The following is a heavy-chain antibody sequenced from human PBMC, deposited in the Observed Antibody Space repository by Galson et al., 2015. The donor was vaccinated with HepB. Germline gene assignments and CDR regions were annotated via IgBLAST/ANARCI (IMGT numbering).Heavy chain of an antibody. V-gene: IGHV3-11*06. Sequence: SLRLSCAASGFTFSDYYMTWIRQAPGKGLEWLSYISASGTYTNYADSVKGRFTISRDNAKNSLYLQMNRLRAEDTAVFYCARVAASDYGDTAHFDYWGQGTLVTVSS. CDR3: ARVAASDYGDTAHFDY. J-gene: IGHJ4*02. CDR1: GFTFSDYY. CDR2: ISASGTYT. D-gene: IGHD4-17*01.